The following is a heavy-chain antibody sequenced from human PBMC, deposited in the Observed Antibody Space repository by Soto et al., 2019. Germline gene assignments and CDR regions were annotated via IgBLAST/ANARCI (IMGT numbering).Heavy chain of an antibody. J-gene: IGHJ4*01. D-gene: IGHD6-19*01. V-gene: IGHV4-34*01. CDR1: GGSFSDYY. CDR2: INHSGST. Sequence: SETRSLTFSVYGGSFSDYYWSWIRQPPGKGLEWIGEINHSGSTNYNPSLKSRVTISVDTSKNQFSLKLSSVTAADTAVYYCAREPDSSGWFYYFDYWGHGTLVTVSS. CDR3: AREPDSSGWFYYFDY.